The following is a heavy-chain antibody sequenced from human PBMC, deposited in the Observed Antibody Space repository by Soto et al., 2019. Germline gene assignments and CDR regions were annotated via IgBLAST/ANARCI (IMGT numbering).Heavy chain of an antibody. J-gene: IGHJ5*02. Sequence: QVQLQQWGAGLLKPSETLSLTCAVYGGSFSGYYWSWIRQPPGKGLEWTGEINHSGSTNYNPSLKSRVTISVDTSKNQFSLKLSSVTAADTAVYYCATNIAAAGTWFDPWGQGTLVTVSS. CDR1: GGSFSGYY. D-gene: IGHD6-13*01. V-gene: IGHV4-34*01. CDR2: INHSGST. CDR3: ATNIAAAGTWFDP.